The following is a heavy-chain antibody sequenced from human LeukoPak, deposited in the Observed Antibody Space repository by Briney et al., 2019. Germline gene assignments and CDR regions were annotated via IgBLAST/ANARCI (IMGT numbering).Heavy chain of an antibody. V-gene: IGHV1-18*01. CDR2: ISAYNGNT. CDR1: GYTFTSYG. D-gene: IGHD3-3*01. CDR3: AVNFWSGYYPYYYGMDV. Sequence: ASVKVSCKASGYTFTSYGISWVRQAPGQALEWMGWISAYNGNTNYAQKLQGRVTMNTDTSTSTAYMELRSLRSDDTAVYYCAVNFWSGYYPYYYGMDVWGQGTTVTVSS. J-gene: IGHJ6*02.